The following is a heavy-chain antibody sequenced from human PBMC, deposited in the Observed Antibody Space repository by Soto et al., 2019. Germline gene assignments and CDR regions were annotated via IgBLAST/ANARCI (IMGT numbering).Heavy chain of an antibody. CDR2: IYPGDSNT. CDR1: GYSFTSYW. V-gene: IGHV5-51*01. CDR3: ARLVVTAMSSYYFDY. J-gene: IGHJ4*02. D-gene: IGHD2-21*02. Sequence: PGESLKISCKSSGYSFTSYWIVWVRQMPGKGLEWMGIIYPGDSNTRYSPSFQGQVTISADKSINTAYLQWSSLKASDNAMYYCARLVVTAMSSYYFDYWGLGTLVTAPQ.